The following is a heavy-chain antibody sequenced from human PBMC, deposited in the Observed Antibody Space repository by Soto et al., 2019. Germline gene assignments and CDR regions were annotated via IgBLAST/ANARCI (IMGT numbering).Heavy chain of an antibody. J-gene: IGHJ4*02. V-gene: IGHV1-3*05. CDR2: INAGNGNT. CDR1: GYTFTGYA. CDR3: ARAVAVPADFDF. D-gene: IGHD6-19*01. Sequence: QVQLVQSGAEEKKPGASVKVSCKASGYTFTGYAMHWVRQAPGQRLEWMGWINAGNGNTKYPQKFQGRVTITRDTSASTAYTELSSLRSEDTAVYYCARAVAVPADFDFWGQGTLVTVSS.